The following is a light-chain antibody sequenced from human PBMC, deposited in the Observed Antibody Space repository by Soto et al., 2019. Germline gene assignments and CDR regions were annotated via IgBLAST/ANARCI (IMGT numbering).Light chain of an antibody. Sequence: QSALTQPASVSGSPGQSITISCTGTSSDVGGYNYVSWYQQHPGKAPKFMIYDVSNRPSGVSNRFSGSKSGNTASLTISGLQAEDEADYYCCSYTTSNTRQIVFGTGTIVNVL. V-gene: IGLV2-14*01. CDR1: SSDVGGYNY. CDR3: CSYTTSNTRQIV. J-gene: IGLJ1*01. CDR2: DVS.